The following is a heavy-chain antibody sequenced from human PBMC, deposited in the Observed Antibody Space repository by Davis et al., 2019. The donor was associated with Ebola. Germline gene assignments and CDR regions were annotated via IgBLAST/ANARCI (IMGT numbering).Heavy chain of an antibody. CDR2: IYPGDSDT. D-gene: IGHD3-10*01. V-gene: IGHV5-51*01. J-gene: IGHJ6*02. CDR1: GYSFTSYW. Sequence: GESLKISCKGSGYSFTSYWIGWVRQMPGKGLEWMGIIYPGDSDTRYSPSFQGQVTISADKSISTAYLQWSSLKASDTAMYYWARRGYYGSGSYYRDYYYGMDVWGQGTTVTVSS. CDR3: ARRGYYGSGSYYRDYYYGMDV.